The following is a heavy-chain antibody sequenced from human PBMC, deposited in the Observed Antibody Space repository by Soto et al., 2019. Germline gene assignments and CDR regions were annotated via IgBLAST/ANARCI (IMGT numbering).Heavy chain of an antibody. V-gene: IGHV3-21*01. CDR2: ISSSSSYI. J-gene: IGHJ5*02. Sequence: EVQLVESGGGLVKPGGSLRLSCAASGFTFSSYSMNWVRQAPGKGLEWVSSISSSSSYIYYADSVKGRFTISRDNAKNSLYLQMNSLRAEDTAVYYCARDGPYDYVVPVAADPWGQGTLVTVSS. CDR1: GFTFSSYS. D-gene: IGHD3-16*01. CDR3: ARDGPYDYVVPVAADP.